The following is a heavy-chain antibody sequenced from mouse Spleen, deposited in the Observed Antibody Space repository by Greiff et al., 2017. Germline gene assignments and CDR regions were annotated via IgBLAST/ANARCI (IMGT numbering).Heavy chain of an antibody. J-gene: IGHJ2*01. Sequence: QVQLQQSGAELVRPGASVTLSCKASGYTFTDYEMHWVKQTPVHGLEWIGAIDPETGGTAYNQKFKGKAILTADKSSSTAYMELRSLTSEDSAVYYCTRGGSSLEPYYFDYWGQGTTLTVSS. CDR2: IDPETGGT. CDR3: TRGGSSLEPYYFDY. D-gene: IGHD1-1*01. V-gene: IGHV1-15*01. CDR1: GYTFTDYE.